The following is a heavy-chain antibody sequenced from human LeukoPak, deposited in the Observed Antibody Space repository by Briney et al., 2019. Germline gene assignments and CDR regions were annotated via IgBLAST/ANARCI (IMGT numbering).Heavy chain of an antibody. CDR3: ARGSVYYDFWRASYYYYYMDV. D-gene: IGHD3-3*01. CDR2: INPNSGGT. CDR1: GYTFTGYY. V-gene: IGHV1-2*02. J-gene: IGHJ6*03. Sequence: ASVKVSCKASGYTFTGYYMHWVRQAPGQGLEWMGWINPNSGGTNYAQKFQGRVTMTRDTSISTAYMELSRLRSEDTAVYYCARGSVYYDFWRASYYYYYMDVWGKGTTVTVSS.